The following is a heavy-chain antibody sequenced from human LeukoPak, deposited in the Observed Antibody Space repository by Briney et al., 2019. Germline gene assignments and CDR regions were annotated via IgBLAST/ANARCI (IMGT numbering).Heavy chain of an antibody. V-gene: IGHV3-23*01. Sequence: PGGSLRLSCAASGFTFSSYAMSWVRQAPGKGLEWVSAISGSGGSTYYADSVKGRFTISRDNSKNTLYLQMNSLRAEDTALYYCANYDFWSGYYYFDYWGQGTLVTVSS. J-gene: IGHJ4*02. CDR1: GFTFSSYA. CDR3: ANYDFWSGYYYFDY. D-gene: IGHD3-3*01. CDR2: ISGSGGST.